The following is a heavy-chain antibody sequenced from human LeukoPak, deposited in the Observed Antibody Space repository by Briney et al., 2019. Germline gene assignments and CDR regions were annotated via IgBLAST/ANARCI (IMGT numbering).Heavy chain of an antibody. CDR3: ARVVGAWGSFDY. J-gene: IGHJ4*02. D-gene: IGHD2-15*01. V-gene: IGHV4-34*01. CDR1: GGSFSGYY. Sequence: PSETLSLTCAVYGGSFSGYYWSWIRQPPGKGLEWIGEINHSGSTNYNPSLKSRVTISVDTSKNQFSLKLSSVTAADTAVYYCARVVGAWGSFDYWGQGTLVTVSS. CDR2: INHSGST.